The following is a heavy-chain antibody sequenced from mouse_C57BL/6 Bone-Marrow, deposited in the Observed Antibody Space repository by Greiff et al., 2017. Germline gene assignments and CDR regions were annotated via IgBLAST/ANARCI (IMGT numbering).Heavy chain of an antibody. CDR1: GYTFTSYT. V-gene: IGHV1-4*01. CDR3: ARSTTVPFDY. CDR2: INPSSGYT. Sequence: QVQLQQPGAELARPGASVKMSCKASGYTFTSYTMHWVKQRPGQGLEWIGYINPSSGYTKYNQKFKDKATLTADKSSSTAYMQLSSLTSEDSAVYYCARSTTVPFDYWGQGTTLTVSS. J-gene: IGHJ2*01. D-gene: IGHD1-1*01.